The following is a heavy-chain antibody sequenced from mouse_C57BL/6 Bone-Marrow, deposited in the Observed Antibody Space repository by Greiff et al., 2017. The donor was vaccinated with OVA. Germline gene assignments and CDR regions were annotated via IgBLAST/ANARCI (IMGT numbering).Heavy chain of an antibody. CDR1: GYTFTSYW. CDR3: ARCHYDYDVGF. CDR2: IDPSASYP. J-gene: IGHJ2*01. V-gene: IGHV1-50*01. Sequence: VQLQQPGAELVKPGASVKLSCKASGYTFTSYWMQWVKQRPGPGLEWIGEIDPSASYPNYNPKFKGKATLTVDTSSSTAYMQLSSLTSEDSAVYYCARCHYDYDVGFWGQGTTLTVSS. D-gene: IGHD2-4*01.